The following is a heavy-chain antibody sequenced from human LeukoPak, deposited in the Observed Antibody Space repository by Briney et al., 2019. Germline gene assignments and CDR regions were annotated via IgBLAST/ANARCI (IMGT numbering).Heavy chain of an antibody. CDR3: ARGYSSGWLDY. V-gene: IGHV3-30-3*01. CDR1: GFTFSSYA. J-gene: IGHJ4*02. D-gene: IGHD6-19*01. CDR2: ISYDGSNK. Sequence: PGGSLRLSCAASGFTFSSYAMHWVRQAPGKGLEWVAVISYDGSNKYYADSVKGRFTISRDNSKNTLYLQMNSLRAEDTAVYYCARGYSSGWLDYWGQGTLVTVSS.